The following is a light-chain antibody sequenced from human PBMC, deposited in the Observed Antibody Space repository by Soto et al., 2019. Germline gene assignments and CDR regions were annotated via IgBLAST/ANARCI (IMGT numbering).Light chain of an antibody. Sequence: AIQMTQSPSSLSASVGDRVTITCRASQGIRNDLGWYQQKPGNAPTVLIYAASTLQSGVPSRFSGSGSGTDFTLTITSLQPEDFATYYCMQDYNYPRTFGQGTKVEIK. J-gene: IGKJ1*01. CDR2: AAS. CDR1: QGIRND. V-gene: IGKV1-6*01. CDR3: MQDYNYPRT.